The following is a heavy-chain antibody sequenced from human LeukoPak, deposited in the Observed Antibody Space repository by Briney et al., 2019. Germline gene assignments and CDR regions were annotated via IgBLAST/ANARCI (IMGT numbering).Heavy chain of an antibody. V-gene: IGHV3-48*01. J-gene: IGHJ4*02. CDR3: GRAVAGRFDY. D-gene: IGHD6-19*01. CDR2: ISSSDTI. Sequence: GGSLRLSCATSGFTFRSYTMNWVRQAPGKGLEWVSYISSSDTIYQADSVKCRFTISRDKAKNTLYLQMNSLRAEDTAVYCCGRAVAGRFDYWGQGTLVTVSS. CDR1: GFTFRSYT.